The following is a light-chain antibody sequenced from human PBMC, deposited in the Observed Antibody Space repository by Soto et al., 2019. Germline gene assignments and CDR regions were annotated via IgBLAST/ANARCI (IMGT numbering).Light chain of an antibody. CDR3: MQGTHWPLT. CDR1: QSLAYRDGNTY. Sequence: DVVMTQSPLSLPVTLGQPASISCRSSQSLAYRDGNTYLNWFQQRPGQSPRRLIYKVSNRDSGVRDRFSGRGSGTDFTLKISRVEAEDVGVYYCMQGTHWPLTFGGGTKVEIK. CDR2: KVS. V-gene: IGKV2-30*01. J-gene: IGKJ4*01.